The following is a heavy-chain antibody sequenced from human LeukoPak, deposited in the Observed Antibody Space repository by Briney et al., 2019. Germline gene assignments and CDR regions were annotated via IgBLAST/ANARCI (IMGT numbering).Heavy chain of an antibody. CDR3: ARAPTQWGFDY. J-gene: IGHJ4*02. V-gene: IGHV4-34*01. D-gene: IGHD3-16*01. CDR2: INHSGRT. CDR1: GGSFSGYY. Sequence: SETLSLTCAVYGGSFSGYYWSWIRQPPGKGLEWIGEINHSGRTYYNPSLKTRVTISLDTSKNQFSPKLSSVTAADTAVYYCARAPTQWGFDYWGQGTLVTVSS.